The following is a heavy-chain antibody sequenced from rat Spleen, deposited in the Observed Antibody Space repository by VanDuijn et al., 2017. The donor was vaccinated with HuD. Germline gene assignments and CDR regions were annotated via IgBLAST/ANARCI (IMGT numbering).Heavy chain of an antibody. V-gene: IGHV5-29*01. CDR2: FSYDGSST. CDR3: ARRHYGYTDYFDY. J-gene: IGHJ2*01. Sequence: EVQLVESDGGLVQPGRSLKLSCAASGFTFSDYYMAWVRQAPTKGLEWVATFSYDGSSTYYRDSVKGRFTISRDNPKSTLSLQVDSLRSEDTATYYCARRHYGYTDYFDYWGQGVMVTVSS. CDR1: GFTFSDYY. D-gene: IGHD1-9*01.